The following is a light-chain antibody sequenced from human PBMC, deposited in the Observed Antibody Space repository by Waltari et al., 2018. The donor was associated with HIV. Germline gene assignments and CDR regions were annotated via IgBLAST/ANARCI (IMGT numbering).Light chain of an antibody. J-gene: IGKJ1*01. CDR2: SAS. CDR3: QKYSSEPA. Sequence: DIKMTRSQSSLSPSAGDGSPITCRASQGIKNYVAWYQQKPGNPPILLIYSASTLESGVPSRFSGRGSGTDFTLTISSLQPEDVGTYYCQKYSSEPAFGQGTKVEF. CDR1: QGIKNY. V-gene: IGKV1-27*01.